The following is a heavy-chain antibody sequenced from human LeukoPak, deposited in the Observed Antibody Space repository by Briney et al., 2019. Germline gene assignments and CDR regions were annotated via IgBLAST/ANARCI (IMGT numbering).Heavy chain of an antibody. J-gene: IGHJ4*02. V-gene: IGHV3-20*04. CDR3: ARDSYYYGSGSQYYFDY. CDR1: GFTFDDYG. Sequence: PGGSLRLSCAASGFTFDDYGMSWVRQAPGKGLEWVSGINWNGGSTGYADSVKGRFTISRDNAKNSLYLQMNSLRAEDTALYYCARDSYYYGSGSQYYFDYWGQGTLVPASS. CDR2: INWNGGST. D-gene: IGHD3-10*01.